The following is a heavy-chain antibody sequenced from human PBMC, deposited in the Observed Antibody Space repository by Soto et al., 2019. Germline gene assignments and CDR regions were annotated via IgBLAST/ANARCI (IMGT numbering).Heavy chain of an antibody. CDR1: RYTFTNFY. CDR3: ARSQVVRPLDV. D-gene: IGHD3-10*01. V-gene: IGHV1-46*01. J-gene: IGHJ6*02. Sequence: ASVKVSCKASRYTFTNFYIHWLRQAPGQGLEWMGIINPSGGSTTYPQKLQGRVTMTRDTSTSTVHMELITLRSEDTAVYYCARSQVVRPLDVCGPGTTDSVS. CDR2: INPSGGST.